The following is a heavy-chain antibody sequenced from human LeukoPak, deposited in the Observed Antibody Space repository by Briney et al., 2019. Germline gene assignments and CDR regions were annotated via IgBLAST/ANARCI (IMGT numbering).Heavy chain of an antibody. CDR3: TGAFG. V-gene: IGHV3-7*02. D-gene: IGHD2-8*02. Sequence: PGGSLRLSCVASEFAFSNYWMSWVRQASGRGLEWVANIKQDGSEKYYVDSVKGRFTISRDNAKNSLYLQMNSLRAEDTAVYYCTGAFGWGQGTMVTVSS. CDR1: EFAFSNYW. CDR2: IKQDGSEK. J-gene: IGHJ3*01.